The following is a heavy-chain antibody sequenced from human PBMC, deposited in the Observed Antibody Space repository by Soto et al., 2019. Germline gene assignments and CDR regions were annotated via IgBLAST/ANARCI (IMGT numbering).Heavy chain of an antibody. V-gene: IGHV3-48*03. CDR2: ISGSGSTI. Sequence: GGSLRLSCAASGFTFSSYEMNWVRQAPGKGLEWVSYISGSGSTIYCADSVKGRFTISRDNAKNSLYLQMNSLRAEDTAVYYCARVRGIEVTGTPRWFDPWGQGTLVTVSS. J-gene: IGHJ5*02. D-gene: IGHD6-19*01. CDR1: GFTFSSYE. CDR3: ARVRGIEVTGTPRWFDP.